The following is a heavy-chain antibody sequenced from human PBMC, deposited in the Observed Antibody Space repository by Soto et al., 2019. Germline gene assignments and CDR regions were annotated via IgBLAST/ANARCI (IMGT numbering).Heavy chain of an antibody. V-gene: IGHV1-18*01. D-gene: IGHD1-1*01. CDR3: ARVDWSTIYYYSGMDV. J-gene: IGHJ6*02. CDR2: ISAYNGNT. Sequence: ASVKVSRKASGYTFTSYVISCVRQAPGQGLEWMGWISAYNGNTNYAQKLQGRVTMTTDTSTSTAYMELRSLRSDDTAVYYCARVDWSTIYYYSGMDVWGQGTTVTVSS. CDR1: GYTFTSYV.